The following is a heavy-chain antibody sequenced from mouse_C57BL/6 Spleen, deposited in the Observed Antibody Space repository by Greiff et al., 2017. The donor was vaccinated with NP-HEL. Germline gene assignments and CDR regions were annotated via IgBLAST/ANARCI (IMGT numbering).Heavy chain of an antibody. J-gene: IGHJ1*03. D-gene: IGHD2-1*01. CDR2: INPNNGGT. CDR1: GYTFTDYN. V-gene: IGHV1-22*01. CDR3: ATYCNSGLHWYFDV. Sequence: VQLQQSGPELVKPGASVKMSCKASGYTFTDYNMHWVKQSHGKSLEWIGYINPNNGGTSYNQKFKGKATLTVNKASSTAYMELRSLTSDDSAVYYCATYCNSGLHWYFDVWGTGTTVTVSS.